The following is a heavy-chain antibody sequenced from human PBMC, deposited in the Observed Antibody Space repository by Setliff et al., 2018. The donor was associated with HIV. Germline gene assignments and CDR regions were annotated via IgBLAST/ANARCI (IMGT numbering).Heavy chain of an antibody. CDR2: IYYSGST. CDR3: ARGARLLAGYSDRWDYYYMGV. CDR1: GGSINNYY. Sequence: PSETLSLTCTVSGGSINNYYWSWIRQSPGKGLEWIGYIYYSGSTYYNPSLKSRVTISVDTSKNQFSLKLSSVTAADTAVFYCARGARLLAGYSDRWDYYYMGVWGKGTTVTVSS. V-gene: IGHV4-59*12. J-gene: IGHJ6*03. D-gene: IGHD6-13*01.